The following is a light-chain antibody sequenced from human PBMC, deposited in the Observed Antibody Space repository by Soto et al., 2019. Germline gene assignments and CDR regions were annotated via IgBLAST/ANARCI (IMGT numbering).Light chain of an antibody. J-gene: IGKJ4*01. CDR1: QGISNY. CDR2: AAS. Sequence: DIQMTQSPSSLSASVGDRVTITCRASQGISNYLACYQKKPWKVPKLLLYAASTLQSGVPSRFSGSGSGTDFTLTISSLLPEDVANYYGQKYNSAQFTFGGGTNIDIK. CDR3: QKYNSAQFT. V-gene: IGKV1-27*01.